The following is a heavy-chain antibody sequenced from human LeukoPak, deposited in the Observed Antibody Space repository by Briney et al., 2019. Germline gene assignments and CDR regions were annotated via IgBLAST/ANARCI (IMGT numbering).Heavy chain of an antibody. J-gene: IGHJ3*02. Sequence: ASVKLSCKASGYTFTSYDINWVRQATGQGLGWMGWINPNSGGTNYAQKFQGRVTMTRDTSISTAYMELSRLRSDDTAVYYCARDPVGIVLGSSAFDIWGQGTMVTVSS. CDR1: GYTFTSYD. CDR3: ARDPVGIVLGSSAFDI. V-gene: IGHV1-2*02. D-gene: IGHD6-6*01. CDR2: INPNSGGT.